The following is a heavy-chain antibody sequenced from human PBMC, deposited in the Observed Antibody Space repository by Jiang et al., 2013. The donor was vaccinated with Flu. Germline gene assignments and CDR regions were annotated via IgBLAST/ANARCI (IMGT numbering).Heavy chain of an antibody. V-gene: IGHV1-18*01. CDR3: AREGRIVGATIFDY. J-gene: IGHJ4*02. D-gene: IGHD1-26*01. Sequence: EWMGWISAYNGNTNYSTESSQGRVTMTTDTSTSTAYMELRSLRSDDTAVYYCAREGRIVGATIFDYWGQGTLVTVSS. CDR2: ISAYNGNT.